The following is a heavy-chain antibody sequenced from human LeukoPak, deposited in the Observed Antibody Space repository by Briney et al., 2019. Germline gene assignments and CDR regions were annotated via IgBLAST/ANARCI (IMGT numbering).Heavy chain of an antibody. J-gene: IGHJ3*02. D-gene: IGHD4-17*01. V-gene: IGHV6-1*01. CDR1: GDSVSSNSAA. CDR2: TYYRSKWYN. CDR3: AAGDYGDYVGAFDI. Sequence: SQTLSLTCAISGDSVSSNSAAWNWIRQSPSRGLEWLGRTYYRSKWYNDYAVSVKSRITINPDASKNQFSLQLNSVTPEDTAVYYCAAGDYGDYVGAFDIWGQGTMVTVSS.